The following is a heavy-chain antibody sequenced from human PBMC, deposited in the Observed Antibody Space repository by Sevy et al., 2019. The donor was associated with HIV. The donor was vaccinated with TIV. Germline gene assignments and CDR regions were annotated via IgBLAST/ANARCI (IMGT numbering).Heavy chain of an antibody. Sequence: ASVKVSCKASGYTFTSYGITWVRQAPGQGLEWMGWISAYNANTNYAQKLQGRVTMTTDTSTITAYMELRSLRSDDTAVYYCAREKDPYCGGDCYYGYWGQGTLVTASS. D-gene: IGHD2-21*02. CDR2: ISAYNANT. V-gene: IGHV1-18*01. CDR1: GYTFTSYG. J-gene: IGHJ4*02. CDR3: AREKDPYCGGDCYYGY.